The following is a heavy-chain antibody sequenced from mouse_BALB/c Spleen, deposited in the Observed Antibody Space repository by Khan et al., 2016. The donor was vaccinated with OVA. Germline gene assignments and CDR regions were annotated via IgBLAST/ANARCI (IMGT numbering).Heavy chain of an antibody. Sequence: QIQLVQSGPELKKPGETVKISCKASGYTFTNYGMNWVKQSPGKALMWMGWINTYTGEPTYADDFKGRFAFSLETSASTAYLQINSLINEDTATYFCARPPYFSYTFAYWGQGTSVSVSS. D-gene: IGHD2-10*01. CDR3: ARPPYFSYTFAY. V-gene: IGHV9-3-1*01. CDR2: INTYTGEP. J-gene: IGHJ4*01. CDR1: GYTFTNYG.